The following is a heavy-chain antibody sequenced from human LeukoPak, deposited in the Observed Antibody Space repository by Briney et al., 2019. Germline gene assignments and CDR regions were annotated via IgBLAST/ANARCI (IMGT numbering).Heavy chain of an antibody. CDR2: IYYTGST. Sequence: SETLSLTCAVSGGSITNDYWSWIRQPPGRGLEWIGYIYYTGSTNYNPSLKSRVTISVDTSKNQFSLKLNSVTAADTAVYYCARPQWLVTMGPWFDPWGWGTVITVSS. CDR1: GGSITNDY. J-gene: IGHJ5*02. CDR3: ARPQWLVTMGPWFDP. D-gene: IGHD6-19*01. V-gene: IGHV4-59*01.